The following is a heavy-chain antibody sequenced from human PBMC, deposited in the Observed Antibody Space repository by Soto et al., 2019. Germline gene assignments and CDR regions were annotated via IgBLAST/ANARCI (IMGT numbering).Heavy chain of an antibody. CDR2: ISSRSDI. CDR3: AREYTAWPLAYGLDV. D-gene: IGHD2-2*02. CDR1: GSTFSTYS. V-gene: IGHV3-21*01. Sequence: XECLSLSCVFSGSTFSTYSINWVRQAPGKGLEWVSSISSRSDIYYADSVKGRFTISRDNAKNSVSLQMNSLRAEDTAVYYCAREYTAWPLAYGLDVWGQGTTVTVSS. J-gene: IGHJ6*02.